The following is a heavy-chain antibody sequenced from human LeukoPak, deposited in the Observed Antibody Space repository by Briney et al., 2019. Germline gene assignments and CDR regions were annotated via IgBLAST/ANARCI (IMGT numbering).Heavy chain of an antibody. J-gene: IGHJ4*02. Sequence: GGSLRLSCAASGFTFSDYYMSWIRQAPGKGLEWVSYISSSGSTIYYADSVKGRFTISRDNAKNSLYPQMNSLRAEDTAVYYCARVDSSGWYFDYWGQGTLATVSS. D-gene: IGHD6-19*01. CDR1: GFTFSDYY. CDR3: ARVDSSGWYFDY. V-gene: IGHV3-11*01. CDR2: ISSSGSTI.